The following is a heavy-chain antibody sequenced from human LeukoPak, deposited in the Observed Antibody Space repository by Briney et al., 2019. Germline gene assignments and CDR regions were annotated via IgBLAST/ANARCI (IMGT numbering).Heavy chain of an antibody. J-gene: IGHJ4*02. CDR1: GFIFEDHG. CDR3: AKDSFVATTSYLDS. CDR2: ITWNGDTT. Sequence: PGGSLRLSCAVSGFIFEDHGMSWVRQAPGKGLEWVCGITWNGDTTTYADSVKGRFTVSRDDSKSSLYLHLNSLTPEDTAFYYCAKDSFVATTSYLDSWGQGTLVTVSS. V-gene: IGHV3-20*04. D-gene: IGHD1-26*01.